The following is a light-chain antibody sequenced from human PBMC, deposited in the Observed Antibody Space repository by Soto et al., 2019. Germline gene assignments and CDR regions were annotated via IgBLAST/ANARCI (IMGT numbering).Light chain of an antibody. CDR1: ESIRTY. V-gene: IGKV1-39*01. J-gene: IGKJ1*01. Sequence: DIQVTQSPSSLSASVGDRVTITCRASESIRTYVNWYQQHPGKAPKLLIFGAANLQNGVPSRFGGSGSGTDFSLSISGIQVEDFATYYCKQTHTAPYTCGQGTKVDIK. CDR2: GAA. CDR3: KQTHTAPYT.